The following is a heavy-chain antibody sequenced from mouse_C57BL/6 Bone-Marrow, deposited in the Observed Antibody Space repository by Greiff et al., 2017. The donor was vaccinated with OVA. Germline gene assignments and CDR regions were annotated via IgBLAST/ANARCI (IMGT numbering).Heavy chain of an antibody. CDR3: ARLIYYYGSRYFDY. J-gene: IGHJ2*01. D-gene: IGHD1-1*01. V-gene: IGHV1-55*01. Sequence: QVQLKQPGAELVKPGASVKMSCKASGYTFTSYWITWVKQRPGQGLEWIGDIYPGSGSTNYNEKFKSKATLTVDTSSSTAYMQLSSLTSEDSAVYYCARLIYYYGSRYFDYWGQGTTLTVSS. CDR2: IYPGSGST. CDR1: GYTFTSYW.